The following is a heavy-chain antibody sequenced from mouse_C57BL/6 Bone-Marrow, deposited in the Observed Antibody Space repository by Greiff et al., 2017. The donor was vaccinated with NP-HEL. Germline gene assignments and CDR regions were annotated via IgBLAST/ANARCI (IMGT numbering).Heavy chain of an antibody. Sequence: VQLQQSGAELVRPGASVKLSCTASGFNIKDYYMHWVKQRPEQGLEWIGRIDPEDGDTEYAPKFQGKATMTADTSSNTAYLQLSSLTSEDTAVYYCTSQTGGYAMDYWGQGTSVTVSS. CDR3: TSQTGGYAMDY. CDR2: IDPEDGDT. CDR1: GFNIKDYY. J-gene: IGHJ4*01. D-gene: IGHD4-1*01. V-gene: IGHV14-1*01.